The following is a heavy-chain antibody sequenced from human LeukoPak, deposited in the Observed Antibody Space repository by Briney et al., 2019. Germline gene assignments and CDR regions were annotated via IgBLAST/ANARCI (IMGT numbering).Heavy chain of an antibody. Sequence: GGSLRLSCAASGFTFSDYYMSWIRQAPGKGLEWVSYISSSGSTIYYADSVKGRFTISRDNAKNSLYLQMNSLRAEDTAVYYCARDHHSGSYLGWLDPWGQGTLVTVSS. V-gene: IGHV3-11*04. CDR2: ISSSGSTI. CDR3: ARDHHSGSYLGWLDP. D-gene: IGHD1-26*01. J-gene: IGHJ5*02. CDR1: GFTFSDYY.